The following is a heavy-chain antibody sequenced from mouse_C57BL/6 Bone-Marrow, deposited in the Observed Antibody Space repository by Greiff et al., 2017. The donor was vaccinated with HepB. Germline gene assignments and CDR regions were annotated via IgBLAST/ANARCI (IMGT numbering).Heavy chain of an antibody. V-gene: IGHV1-72*01. CDR1: GYTFTSYW. D-gene: IGHD3-2*02. CDR3: ARSGQLRPDYYAMDY. Sequence: QVQLKQPGAELVKPGASVKLSCKASGYTFTSYWMHWVKQRPGRGLEWIGRIDPNSGGTKYNEKFKSKATLTVDKPSSTAYMQLSSLTSEDSAVYYCARSGQLRPDYYAMDYWGQGTSVTVSS. CDR2: IDPNSGGT. J-gene: IGHJ4*01.